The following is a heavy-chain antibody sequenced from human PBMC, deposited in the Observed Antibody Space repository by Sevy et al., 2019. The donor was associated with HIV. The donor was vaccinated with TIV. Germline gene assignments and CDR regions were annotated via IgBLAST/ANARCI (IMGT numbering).Heavy chain of an antibody. CDR2: IDGRGIT. J-gene: IGHJ5*02. Sequence: SETLSLTCAVHDGSFSGYYWNWIRQLPGKALEWMGEIDGRGITYYNPSLKSRVTISVDTSKKQFSLKLNSVTAVYSGVYFCARSPPVLAVPGALSWFDPWGQGTLVTVSS. D-gene: IGHD3-10*02. CDR1: DGSFSGYY. CDR3: ARSPPVLAVPGALSWFDP. V-gene: IGHV4-34*01.